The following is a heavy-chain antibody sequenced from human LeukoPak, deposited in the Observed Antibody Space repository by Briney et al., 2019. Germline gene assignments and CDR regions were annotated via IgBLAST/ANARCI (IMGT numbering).Heavy chain of an antibody. D-gene: IGHD3-22*01. CDR1: GFTFSSYS. V-gene: IGHV3-48*04. CDR3: AREGYYYDSSGYYEGAFDI. Sequence: GGSLRLSCAASGFTFSSYSMNWVRQAPGKGLEWVSYISSSGSTIYYADSVKGRFTISRDNAKNSLYLQMNSLRAEGTAVYYCAREGYYYDSSGYYEGAFDIWGQGTMVTVSS. J-gene: IGHJ3*02. CDR2: ISSSGSTI.